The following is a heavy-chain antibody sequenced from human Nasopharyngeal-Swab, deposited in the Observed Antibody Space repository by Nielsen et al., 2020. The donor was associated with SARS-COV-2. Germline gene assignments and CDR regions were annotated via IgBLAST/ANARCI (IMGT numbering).Heavy chain of an antibody. CDR2: INHSGST. Sequence: PGKGLEWIGEINHSGSTNYNPSLKSRVTISVDTSKNQFSLKLSSVTAADTAVYYCARGGNGDYVRSYYYYYGMDVWGQGTTVTVS. V-gene: IGHV4-34*01. CDR3: ARGGNGDYVRSYYYYYGMDV. D-gene: IGHD4-17*01. J-gene: IGHJ6*02.